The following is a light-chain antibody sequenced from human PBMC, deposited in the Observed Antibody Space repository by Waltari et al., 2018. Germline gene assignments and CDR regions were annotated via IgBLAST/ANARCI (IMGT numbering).Light chain of an antibody. CDR3: QQSYTPPPT. V-gene: IGKV1-39*01. CDR2: AAS. J-gene: IGKJ5*01. CDR1: QSISTY. Sequence: QMTQSPSSLSASVRDRVTIACRASQSISTYLNWYRHKPGKAPELLIFAASSLQSGVPSRFSGSGSGTDFTLTISSLQAEDFATYYCQQSYTPPPTFGQGTRLDIK.